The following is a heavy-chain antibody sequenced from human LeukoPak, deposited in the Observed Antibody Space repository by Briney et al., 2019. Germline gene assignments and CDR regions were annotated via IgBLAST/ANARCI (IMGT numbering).Heavy chain of an antibody. Sequence: GASVKVSCKASGYTFTNYYMHWVRQAPGQGLEWMGRISPNSGGTNYAQKFQGRVTMTRDTSISTAYMKLSRLRSDDTAVYYCASLEGYCSGGSCYTFDYWGQGTLVTVSS. CDR3: ASLEGYCSGGSCYTFDY. CDR1: GYTFTNYY. CDR2: ISPNSGGT. D-gene: IGHD2-15*01. V-gene: IGHV1-2*06. J-gene: IGHJ4*02.